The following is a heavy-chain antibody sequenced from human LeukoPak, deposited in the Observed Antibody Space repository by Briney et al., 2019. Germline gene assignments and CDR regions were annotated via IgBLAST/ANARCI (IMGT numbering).Heavy chain of an antibody. CDR3: GRDGAHYDFWSGRDY. CDR1: GFTFANYD. J-gene: IGHJ4*02. V-gene: IGHV3-23*01. Sequence: GGSLRLSCAASGFTFANYDMNWVRQAPGKGLEWVSVIRASGTTYYAESVKGRFTISRDNSKNTLYLQMESLRVEDTALYYCGRDGAHYDFWSGRDYWGQGTLVTVSA. CDR2: IRASGTT. D-gene: IGHD3-3*01.